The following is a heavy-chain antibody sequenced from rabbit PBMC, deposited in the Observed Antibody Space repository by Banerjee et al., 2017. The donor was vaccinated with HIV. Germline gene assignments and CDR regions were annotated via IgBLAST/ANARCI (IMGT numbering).Heavy chain of an antibody. CDR3: ARDLAAVTGWNFNF. CDR1: GFSFSNKYV. J-gene: IGHJ3*01. CDR2: INTSSGNT. V-gene: IGHV1S45*01. D-gene: IGHD7-1*01. Sequence: QQQLEESGGGLVKPEGSLTLSCTASGFSFSNKYVMCWVRQAPGKGLEWIACINTSSGNTVYASWAKGRFTISRTSSTTVTLQMTSLTAADTATYFCARDLAAVTGWNFNFWGQGTLVTVS.